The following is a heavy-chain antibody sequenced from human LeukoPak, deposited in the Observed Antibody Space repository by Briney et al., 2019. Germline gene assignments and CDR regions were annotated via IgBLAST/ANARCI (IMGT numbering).Heavy chain of an antibody. Sequence: GGSLRLSRAASGFTSSSYWMSWVRQAPGKGLEWVANIKQDGSEKYYVDSVKGRFTISRDNAKNSLYLQMNSLRAEDTAVYYCARDDCSSISCYHNWFDPWGQGTLVTVSS. CDR2: IKQDGSEK. CDR1: GFTSSSYW. V-gene: IGHV3-7*01. D-gene: IGHD2-2*01. CDR3: ARDDCSSISCYHNWFDP. J-gene: IGHJ5*02.